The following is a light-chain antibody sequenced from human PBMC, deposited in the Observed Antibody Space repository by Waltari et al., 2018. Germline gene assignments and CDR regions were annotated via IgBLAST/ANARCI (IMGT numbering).Light chain of an antibody. V-gene: IGKV3-15*01. CDR1: QSVSSN. J-gene: IGKJ2*01. CDR2: GAS. CDR3: QQYNDWPPKYT. Sequence: EIVMTQSPATLSVSPGERATLSCRASQSVSSNLAWYQQKPGQAPRLLIYGASTRATGIPARFSGSGSGTEFTLTIGSLQSEDFAVYYCQQYNDWPPKYTFGQGTKLGIK.